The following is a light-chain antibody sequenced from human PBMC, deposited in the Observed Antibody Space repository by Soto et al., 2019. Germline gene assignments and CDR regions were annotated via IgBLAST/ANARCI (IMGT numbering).Light chain of an antibody. CDR1: QSVSTK. J-gene: IGKJ4*01. CDR2: GAS. Sequence: EVVMTQSPATLSVSAGETVTLSCRASQSVSTKLAWYQQKPGLAPRLLIFGASTRATGVPARFSGSGSGTEFTFTISSLQSEDFALYYCQQYNNWPPLTFGGGTKVEIK. CDR3: QQYNNWPPLT. V-gene: IGKV3-15*01.